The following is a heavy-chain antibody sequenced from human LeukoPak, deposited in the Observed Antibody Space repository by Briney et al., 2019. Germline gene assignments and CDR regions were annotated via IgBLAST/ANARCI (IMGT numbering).Heavy chain of an antibody. V-gene: IGHV3-21*01. CDR3: AREDSSGWWGFDY. CDR1: GFTFNTYA. CDR2: ISSSSSYI. J-gene: IGHJ4*02. D-gene: IGHD6-19*01. Sequence: NPGGSLRLSCTASGFTFNTYAMIWVRQAPGKGLEWVSSISSSSSYIYYADSVKGRFTISRDNAKNSLYLQMNSLRAEDTAVYYCAREDSSGWWGFDYWGQGTLVTVSS.